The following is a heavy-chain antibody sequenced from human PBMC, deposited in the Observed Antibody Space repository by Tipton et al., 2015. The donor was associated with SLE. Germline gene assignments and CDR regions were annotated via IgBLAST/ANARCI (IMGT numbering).Heavy chain of an antibody. CDR1: GGSSSGYY. V-gene: IGHV4-34*01. CDR3: ARGGAVWYYYYYMDV. Sequence: TLSLTCAVYGGSSSGYYWSWIRQPPGKGLEWIGEINHSGSTNYNPSLKSRVTISVDTSKNQFSLKLSSVTAADTAVYYCARGGAVWYYYYYMDVWGKGTTVTVSS. D-gene: IGHD3-16*01. J-gene: IGHJ6*03. CDR2: INHSGST.